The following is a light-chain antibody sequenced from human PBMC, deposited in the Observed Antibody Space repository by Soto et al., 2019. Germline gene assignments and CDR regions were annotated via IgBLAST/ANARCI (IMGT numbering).Light chain of an antibody. CDR2: AAS. V-gene: IGKV1-39*01. CDR1: QSISSY. CDR3: QQSYSTPELT. J-gene: IGKJ4*01. Sequence: DIQMTRSPSSLSASVGDRVTITCRASQSISSYLNWYQQKPGKAPKLLIYAASSLQSGVPSRFSGGGSGTDFTLTISSLQPEDFATYYCQQSYSTPELTFGGGTKVEIK.